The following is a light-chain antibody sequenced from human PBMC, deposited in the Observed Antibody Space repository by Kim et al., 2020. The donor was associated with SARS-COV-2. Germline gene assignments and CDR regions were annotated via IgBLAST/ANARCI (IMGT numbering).Light chain of an antibody. J-gene: IGLJ3*02. Sequence: GQSVTSSCTGTSSDVGGYNYVAWYQHHTGKAPKLMIYDVSKRPSGVSNRFSGSKSGNTASLTISGFQAEDAANYYCSSYTSSSTWVFGGGTQLTVL. V-gene: IGLV2-14*03. CDR1: SSDVGGYNY. CDR2: DVS. CDR3: SSYTSSSTWV.